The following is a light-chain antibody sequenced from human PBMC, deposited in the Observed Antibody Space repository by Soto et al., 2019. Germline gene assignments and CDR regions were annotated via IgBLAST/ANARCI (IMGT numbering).Light chain of an antibody. CDR2: RNN. V-gene: IGLV1-47*01. CDR1: SSNIGSNY. Sequence: QSVLTQPPSASGTPGQRVTISCSGSSSNIGSNYVYWYQQLPGTAPKLLIYRNNQRPSGVPDRFSGSKSGTSASLAISGLRSEDEAEYYCAAWDDSLGGSWVFGGGTKPTVL. J-gene: IGLJ3*02. CDR3: AAWDDSLGGSWV.